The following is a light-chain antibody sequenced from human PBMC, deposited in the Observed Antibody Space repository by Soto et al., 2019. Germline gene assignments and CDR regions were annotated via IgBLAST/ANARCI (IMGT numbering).Light chain of an antibody. Sequence: EIVLTQSPATLSLSPGERATLSCRASQSFSSYLAWYQQKPGQAPRLLIYGASNRATGIPARFSGSGSGTDFTLTISSLQSEDFALYYCQQYNDWPLTFGQGTKVDI. J-gene: IGKJ1*01. CDR3: QQYNDWPLT. V-gene: IGKV3-11*01. CDR1: QSFSSY. CDR2: GAS.